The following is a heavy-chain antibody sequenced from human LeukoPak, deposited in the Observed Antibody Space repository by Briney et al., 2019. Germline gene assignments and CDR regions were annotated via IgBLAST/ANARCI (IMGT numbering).Heavy chain of an antibody. V-gene: IGHV1-69*04. CDR1: GGTFISYA. CDR2: IIPILGIA. Sequence: GASVTVSCTASGGTFISYAISWVRQAPGQGREWMGRIIPILGIANYAQKFQGRVTITADKSTSTAYMELSSLRSEDTAVYYCARGVTMVRGVADFDYWGQGTLVTVSS. D-gene: IGHD3-10*01. CDR3: ARGVTMVRGVADFDY. J-gene: IGHJ4*02.